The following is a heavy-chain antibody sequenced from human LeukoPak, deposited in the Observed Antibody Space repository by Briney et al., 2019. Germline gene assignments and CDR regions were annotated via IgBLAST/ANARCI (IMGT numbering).Heavy chain of an antibody. Sequence: GGSLRLSCAASGFTFNDYGMSWVRQAPGKGLEWVSLIFSNGDTHYADSVKGRFTISRDTSKNTVYLQMNSLRVEDTAMYYCTRDQMNYWGQGTLVTVSS. V-gene: IGHV3-53*01. CDR2: IFSNGDT. CDR3: TRDQMNY. J-gene: IGHJ4*02. CDR1: GFTFNDYG. D-gene: IGHD5-24*01.